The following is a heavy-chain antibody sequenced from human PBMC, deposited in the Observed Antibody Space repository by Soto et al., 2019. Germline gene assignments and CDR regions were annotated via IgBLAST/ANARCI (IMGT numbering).Heavy chain of an antibody. CDR3: VRDRRIYYSVPHDEFVASDYEV. V-gene: IGHV1-69*01. J-gene: IGHJ3*01. CDR1: GGIFGSHG. Sequence: QVQLIQSEAEVKKPGSSVRVSCTASGGIFGSHGFSWVRQAPGQRLEWVGGFIPIFRTLTYTEKFEARVRIAADESTNTVYLDLSSLTSEETAVYYCVRDRRIYYSVPHDEFVASDYEVWGQGTMVSVSS. D-gene: IGHD3-10*02. CDR2: FIPIFRTL.